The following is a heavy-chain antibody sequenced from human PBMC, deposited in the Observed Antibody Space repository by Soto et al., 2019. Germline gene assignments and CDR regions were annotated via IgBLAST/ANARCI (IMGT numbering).Heavy chain of an antibody. CDR3: ARYGGTAIWYFDI. D-gene: IGHD2-15*01. V-gene: IGHV4-34*01. Sequence: QVRLQQWGAGLLKPSETLSLTCAVYGASFTGYYWTWLRQSPGKGLEWIGEVSHSGTAKYNPSLKSRVTISLDTSKNQFSLELTSVTAADTAVYYCARYGGTAIWYFDIWGRGTSVSVSS. CDR1: GASFTGYY. CDR2: VSHSGTA. J-gene: IGHJ2*01.